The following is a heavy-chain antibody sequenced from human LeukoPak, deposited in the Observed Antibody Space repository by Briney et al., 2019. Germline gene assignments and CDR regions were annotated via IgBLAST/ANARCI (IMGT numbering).Heavy chain of an antibody. CDR3: AKEGYCSSTSCYSVFWYYYYMDV. CDR2: ISTSSSYI. CDR1: GFTFTSLS. Sequence: GGSLRLSCAVSGFTFTSLSLNWVRQPPGKGLEWVSSISTSSSYIFYADSVKGRFSISRDNARNSLYLQMNRLRAEDTAVYYCAKEGYCSSTSCYSVFWYYYYMDVWGKGTTVTISS. J-gene: IGHJ6*03. D-gene: IGHD2-2*01. V-gene: IGHV3-21*01.